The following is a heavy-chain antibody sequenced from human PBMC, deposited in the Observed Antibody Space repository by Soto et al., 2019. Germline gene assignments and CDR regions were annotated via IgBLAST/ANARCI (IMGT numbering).Heavy chain of an antibody. Sequence: SETLSLTCTVSGGSISSYYWSWIRQPPGKGLEWIGYIYYSGSTNYNPSLKSRVTISVDTSKNQFSLKLSSVTAADTAVYYCAREKLLDHGDYWFDPWGQGTLVTVSS. V-gene: IGHV4-59*01. D-gene: IGHD4-17*01. CDR1: GGSISSYY. CDR2: IYYSGST. J-gene: IGHJ5*02. CDR3: AREKLLDHGDYWFDP.